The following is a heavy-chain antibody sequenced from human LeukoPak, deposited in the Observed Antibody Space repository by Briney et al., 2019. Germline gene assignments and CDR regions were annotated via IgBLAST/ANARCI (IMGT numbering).Heavy chain of an antibody. Sequence: GRSLRLSCAASGFTFSSYAMHWVRQAPGKGLEWVAVISYDGSNKYYADSVKGRFTISRDNAKSSLSLQMNSLRAEDTAVYYCARALRPANSWPYFDCWGQGTLVTVSS. J-gene: IGHJ4*02. CDR3: ARALRPANSWPYFDC. D-gene: IGHD6-13*01. V-gene: IGHV3-30-3*01. CDR1: GFTFSSYA. CDR2: ISYDGSNK.